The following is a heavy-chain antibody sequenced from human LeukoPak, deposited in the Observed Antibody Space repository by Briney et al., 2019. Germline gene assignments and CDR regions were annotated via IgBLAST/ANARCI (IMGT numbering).Heavy chain of an antibody. CDR1: GGSISSGDYY. J-gene: IGHJ4*02. CDR3: ASLLNVAGYSGYDSDY. CDR2: INHSGST. Sequence: PSQTLSLTCTVSGGSISSGDYYWSWIRRPPGKGLEWIGEINHSGSTNYNPSLKSRVTMSVDTSKNQFSLRLSSVTAADTAVYYCASLLNVAGYSGYDSDYWGQGTLVTVSS. D-gene: IGHD5-12*01. V-gene: IGHV4-30-4*01.